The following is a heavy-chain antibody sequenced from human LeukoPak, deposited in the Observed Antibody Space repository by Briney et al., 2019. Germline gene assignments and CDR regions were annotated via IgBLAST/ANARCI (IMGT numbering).Heavy chain of an antibody. Sequence: ASVKVSCKASGYTFTSYGISWVRQAPGQGLEWMGWISAYNGNTNYAQKLQGRVTMTTDTSTSTAYMELRSLRSDDTAVYYWARDPNLYSGTYDAYWGQGTLVTVSS. V-gene: IGHV1-18*01. CDR2: ISAYNGNT. CDR1: GYTFTSYG. J-gene: IGHJ4*02. CDR3: ARDPNLYSGTYDAY. D-gene: IGHD1-26*01.